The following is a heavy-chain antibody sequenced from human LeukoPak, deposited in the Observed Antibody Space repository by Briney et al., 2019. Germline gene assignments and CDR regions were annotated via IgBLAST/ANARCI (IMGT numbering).Heavy chain of an antibody. Sequence: PSETLSLTCTVSGGSISSSSYYWGWIRQPPGKGLEWIGSIYYSGSTYYTPSLKSRVTISVDTSKNQFYLKLSSVTAADTAVYYCARAVGSFDWLPLFDYWGQGTLVTVSS. CDR3: ARAVGSFDWLPLFDY. V-gene: IGHV4-39*07. CDR2: IYYSGST. CDR1: GGSISSSSYY. D-gene: IGHD3-9*01. J-gene: IGHJ4*02.